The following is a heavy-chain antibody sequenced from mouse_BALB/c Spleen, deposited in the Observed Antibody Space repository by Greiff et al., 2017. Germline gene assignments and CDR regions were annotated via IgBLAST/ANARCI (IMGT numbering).Heavy chain of an antibody. CDR2: ISSGGSYT. CDR3: TRDAAMDY. Sequence: EVKLVESGGGLVKPGGSLKLSCAASGFTFSSYTMSWVRQTPEKRLEWVATISSGGSYTYYPDSVKGRFTISRDNAKNTLYLQMSSLKSEDTAMYYCTRDAAMDYWGQGTSVTVSS. CDR1: GFTFSSYT. J-gene: IGHJ4*01. V-gene: IGHV5-6-4*01.